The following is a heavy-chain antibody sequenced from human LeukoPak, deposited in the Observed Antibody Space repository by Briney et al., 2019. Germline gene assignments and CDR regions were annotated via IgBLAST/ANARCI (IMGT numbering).Heavy chain of an antibody. CDR3: AKEDYYGSGLFDP. Sequence: SETLSLTCTVSGGSISSYYWSWIRQPPGEGLEWIGYISYSGSTNYSPSLKSRVTISLDTSKNQFSLKLSSVTTADTAVYYCAKEDYYGSGLFDPWGQGTLVTVSS. V-gene: IGHV4-59*01. D-gene: IGHD3-10*01. CDR1: GGSISSYY. CDR2: ISYSGST. J-gene: IGHJ5*02.